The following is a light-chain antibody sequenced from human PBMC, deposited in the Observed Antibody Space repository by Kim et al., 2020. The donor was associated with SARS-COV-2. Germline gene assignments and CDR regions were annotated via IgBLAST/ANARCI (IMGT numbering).Light chain of an antibody. V-gene: IGLV1-47*01. CDR2: RNN. CDR1: SSDIGSNY. Sequence: ELTQPPSASGTPGQRVTISCSGSSSDIGSNYVYWYQQLPGTAPKLLIYRNNQRPSGVPDRFSGSKSGTSASLAISGLRSEDEADYYCAAWDDSLSGVVFGGGTQLTVL. CDR3: AAWDDSLSGVV. J-gene: IGLJ2*01.